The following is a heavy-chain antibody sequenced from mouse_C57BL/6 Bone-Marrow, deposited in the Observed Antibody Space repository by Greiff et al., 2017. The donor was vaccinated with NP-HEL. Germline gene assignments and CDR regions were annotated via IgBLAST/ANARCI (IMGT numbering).Heavy chain of an antibody. J-gene: IGHJ4*01. CDR2: ISNGGGST. CDR1: GFTFSDYY. D-gene: IGHD4-1*01. CDR3: ARASNWDYAMDY. V-gene: IGHV5-12*01. Sequence: VESGGGLVQPGGSLKLSCAASGFTFSDYYMYWVRQTPEKRLEWVAYISNGGGSTYFPDTVQGRFTISRDNAKNPLYLQVSRLKSEDTAMYYCARASNWDYAMDYWGQGTAVTVSS.